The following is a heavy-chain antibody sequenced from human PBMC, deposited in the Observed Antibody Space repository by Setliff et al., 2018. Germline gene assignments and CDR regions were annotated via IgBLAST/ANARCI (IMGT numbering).Heavy chain of an antibody. CDR2: TFYSGYT. CDR3: ARGSGRGYSYGLFDY. Sequence: SETLSLTCTVSGGSVSTYYWSWIRQPPGKGLEWIGFTFYSGYTHYNPSLKSRVTMSVDVSRDQFSLELSSVTAADTAVYFCARGSGRGYSYGLFDYWGQGSLVTVSS. D-gene: IGHD5-18*01. J-gene: IGHJ4*02. CDR1: GGSVSTYY. V-gene: IGHV4-59*02.